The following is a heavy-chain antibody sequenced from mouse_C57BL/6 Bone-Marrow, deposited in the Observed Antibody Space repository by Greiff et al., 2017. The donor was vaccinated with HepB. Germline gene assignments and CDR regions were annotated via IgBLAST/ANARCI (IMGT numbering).Heavy chain of an antibody. CDR3: ASSYYGSSDRFAY. Sequence: VQGVESGPGLVAPSQSLSITCTVSGFSLTSYGVDWVRQSPGKGLEWLGVIWGVGSTNYNSALKSRLSLSKDNSKSQVFLKMNSLQTDDTAMYYCASSYYGSSDRFAYWGQGTLVTVSA. J-gene: IGHJ3*01. D-gene: IGHD1-1*01. V-gene: IGHV2-6*01. CDR1: GFSLTSYG. CDR2: IWGVGST.